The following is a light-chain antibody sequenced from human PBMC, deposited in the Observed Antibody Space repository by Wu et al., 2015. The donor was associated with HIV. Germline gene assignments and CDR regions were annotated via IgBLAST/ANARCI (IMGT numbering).Light chain of an antibody. CDR2: GAS. Sequence: EIVLTQSPGTLSLSPGEGATLSCRASQSVNNNYLAWYQQNPGQSPRLVIFGASNRATGIPARFSGSGSGTDFTLTISRLEPEDFAVYYCQLRETFGQGTKVEIK. J-gene: IGKJ1*01. V-gene: IGKV3-20*01. CDR1: QSVNNNY. CDR3: QLRET.